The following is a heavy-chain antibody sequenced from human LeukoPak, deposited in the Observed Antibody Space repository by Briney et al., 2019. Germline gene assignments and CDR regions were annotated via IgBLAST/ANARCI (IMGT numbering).Heavy chain of an antibody. V-gene: IGHV3-74*01. Sequence: GGSLRLSWAASGFTFSSYWMHWVRQAPGKGLVWVSRINSDGSSTSYADSVKGRFTISRDNAKNTLYLQMNSLRAEDTAVYYCARDGRYGYLGRGGMDVWGQGTTVTVSS. CDR1: GFTFSSYW. J-gene: IGHJ6*02. CDR3: ARDGRYGYLGRGGMDV. CDR2: INSDGSST. D-gene: IGHD3/OR15-3a*01.